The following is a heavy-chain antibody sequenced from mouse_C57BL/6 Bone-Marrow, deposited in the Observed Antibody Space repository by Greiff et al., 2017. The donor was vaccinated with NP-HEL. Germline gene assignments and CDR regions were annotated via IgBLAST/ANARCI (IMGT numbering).Heavy chain of an antibody. Sequence: EVHLVESGGDLVKPGGSLKLSCAASGFTFSSYGMSWVRQTPDKRLEWVATISSGGSYTYYPDSVKGRFTISRDNAKNTLYLQMSSLKSEDTAMYYCARHPRDDGYPFAYWGQGTLVTVSA. CDR1: GFTFSSYG. CDR2: ISSGGSYT. CDR3: ARHPRDDGYPFAY. J-gene: IGHJ3*01. V-gene: IGHV5-6*01. D-gene: IGHD2-3*01.